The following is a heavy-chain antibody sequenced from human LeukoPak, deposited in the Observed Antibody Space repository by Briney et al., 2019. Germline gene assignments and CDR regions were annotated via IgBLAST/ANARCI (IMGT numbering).Heavy chain of an antibody. V-gene: IGHV3-9*01. D-gene: IGHD3-22*01. Sequence: GGSLRLSCAASGFTFDDYAMHWVRQAPGKGLEWVSGISWNSGSIGYADSVKGRFTISRDNAKNSLCLQMNSLRAEDTALYYCAKDSAVVVITTGFDYWGQGTLVTVSS. CDR2: ISWNSGSI. J-gene: IGHJ4*02. CDR3: AKDSAVVVITTGFDY. CDR1: GFTFDDYA.